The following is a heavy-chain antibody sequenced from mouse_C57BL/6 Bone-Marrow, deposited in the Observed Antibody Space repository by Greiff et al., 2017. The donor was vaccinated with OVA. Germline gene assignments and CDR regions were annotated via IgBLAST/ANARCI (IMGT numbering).Heavy chain of an antibody. V-gene: IGHV14-2*01. CDR1: GFNITDYY. D-gene: IGHD2-1*01. Sequence: VQLQQSGAELVKPGASVKLSCTASGFNITDYYMHWVKQRPEQGLEWIGKIDPEDGETKYDPKFQGKATITADTSSSTAYMQLSSLTSADTAVYYCARSYGSVFAYWGQGTTLTVSS. CDR3: ARSYGSVFAY. J-gene: IGHJ2*01. CDR2: IDPEDGET.